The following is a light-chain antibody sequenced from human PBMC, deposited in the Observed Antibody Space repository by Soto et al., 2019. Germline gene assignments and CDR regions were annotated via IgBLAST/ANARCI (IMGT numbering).Light chain of an antibody. CDR3: QQRSNWPPLLT. CDR2: DAS. Sequence: EIVLTQPPATLSLSPGERATLSCRASQSVSSYLAWYQQKPGQAPRLLIYDASNRATGIPARFIGSGSGTDFTLTISSLEPEDFAVYYCQQRSNWPPLLTFRGGPEVEIK. J-gene: IGKJ4*02. CDR1: QSVSSY. V-gene: IGKV3-11*01.